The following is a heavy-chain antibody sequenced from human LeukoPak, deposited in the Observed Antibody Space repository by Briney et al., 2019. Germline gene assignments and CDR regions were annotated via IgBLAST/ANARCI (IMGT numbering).Heavy chain of an antibody. V-gene: IGHV1-69*04. CDR3: ARGGVYDSSGYMDY. Sequence: ASVKVSCKASGCTFSSYAISWVRQAPGQGLEWMGRIIPILGIANYAQKFQGRVTITADKSTSTAYMELSSLRSEDTAVYYCARGGVYDSSGYMDYWGQGTLVTVSS. CDR2: IIPILGIA. D-gene: IGHD3-22*01. J-gene: IGHJ4*02. CDR1: GCTFSSYA.